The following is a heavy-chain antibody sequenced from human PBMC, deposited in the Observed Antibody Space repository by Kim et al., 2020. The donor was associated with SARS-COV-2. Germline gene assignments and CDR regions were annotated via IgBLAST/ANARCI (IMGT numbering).Heavy chain of an antibody. CDR3: ARESRPSSDGFAA. CDR1: GFTFSDYY. Sequence: GGSPRLSCVASGFTFSDYYMSWIRQTPGKGLEWISYIATSSSHTYYIDSVKGRFTVSRDNAKNSLYLQMDSLRAEDTAVYYCARESRPSSDGFAAWGQG. J-gene: IGHJ5*02. D-gene: IGHD3-16*01. CDR2: IATSSSHT. V-gene: IGHV3-11*05.